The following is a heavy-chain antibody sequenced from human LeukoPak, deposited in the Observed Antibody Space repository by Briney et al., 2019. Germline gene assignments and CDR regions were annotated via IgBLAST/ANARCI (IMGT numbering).Heavy chain of an antibody. CDR1: GFTFSSYE. Sequence: PGGSLRLSCAASGFTFSSYEMNWVRQAPGKGLEWVSYVSSSGSTIYYADSVKGRFTISRDNAKNSLYLQMNSLRAEDTAVYYCARASGSDDAFDIWGQGTMVTVSS. CDR3: ARASGSDDAFDI. D-gene: IGHD1-26*01. J-gene: IGHJ3*02. CDR2: VSSSGSTI. V-gene: IGHV3-48*03.